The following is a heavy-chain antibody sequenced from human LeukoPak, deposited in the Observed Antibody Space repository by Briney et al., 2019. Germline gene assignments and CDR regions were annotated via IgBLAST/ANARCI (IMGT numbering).Heavy chain of an antibody. CDR2: IYYSGST. J-gene: IGHJ6*02. D-gene: IGHD2-2*01. V-gene: IGHV4-30-4*01. CDR1: GGSISSGDYY. CDR3: ARDGVVPAASYYYGMDV. Sequence: SETLSLTCTVSGGSISSGDYYWSWIRQPPGKGLEWIGYIYYSGSTYYNPSLKGRVTISVDTSKNQFSLKLSSVTAADTAVYYCARDGVVPAASYYYGMDVWGQGTTVTVSS.